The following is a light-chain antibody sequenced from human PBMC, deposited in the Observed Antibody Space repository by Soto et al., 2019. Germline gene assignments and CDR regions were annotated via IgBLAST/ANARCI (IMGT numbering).Light chain of an antibody. J-gene: IGKJ4*01. V-gene: IGKV2-28*01. CDR1: QSLRHSNGYHY. CDR2: MGS. CDR3: MQDLQIPLT. Sequence: DSVMTPSPLSLPATPGEPASISCRSIQSLRHSNGYHYMDWDLQKPGQSPQLLIYMGSNRASGVPDRFSGSGSGTDFTLKISRVEAEDVGVYYCMQDLQIPLTFGGGTKVEIK.